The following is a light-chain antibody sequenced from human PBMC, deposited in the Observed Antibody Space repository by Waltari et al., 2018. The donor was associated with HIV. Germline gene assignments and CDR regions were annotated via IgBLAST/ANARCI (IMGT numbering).Light chain of an antibody. CDR2: RNN. CDR1: SSNIGSYY. Sequence: QSVLTQPPSASGTPGQRVTISCSGSSSNIGSYYVYWYQQLPGTAAKLLLYRNNQLPSGVPDRFSGSNSGTSSSLAISVLRSEDEADYYCAAWTDSLSGVVFGGGTKLSVL. CDR3: AAWTDSLSGVV. V-gene: IGLV1-47*01. J-gene: IGLJ2*01.